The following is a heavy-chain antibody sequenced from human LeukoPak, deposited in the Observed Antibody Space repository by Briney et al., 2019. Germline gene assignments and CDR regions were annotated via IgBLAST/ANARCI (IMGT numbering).Heavy chain of an antibody. D-gene: IGHD1-26*01. CDR3: AKARVGVTRDFDY. J-gene: IGHJ4*02. CDR2: ISASGATT. V-gene: IGHV3-23*01. CDR1: RVTSTSYA. Sequence: GGSLRLSCAASRVTSTSYAMSWVRQAPGKGLEWVSAISASGATTYYADSVKGRFNISRDNSKNTLCLQMNSLRAEDTATYYCAKARVGVTRDFDYWGQGTLVTVSS.